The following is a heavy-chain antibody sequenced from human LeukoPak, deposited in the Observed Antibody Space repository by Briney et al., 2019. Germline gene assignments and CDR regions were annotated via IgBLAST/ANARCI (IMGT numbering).Heavy chain of an antibody. D-gene: IGHD5-18*01. V-gene: IGHV4-30-2*01. CDR1: GGSISSGGYS. Sequence: SQTLSLTCAVSGGSISSGGYSWSWIRQPPGKGLEWIRYIYHSGSTYYNPSLKSRVTISVDRSKNQFSLKLSSVTAADTAVYYCARGGGRGYSYGYPIDYWGQGTLVTVSS. J-gene: IGHJ4*02. CDR2: IYHSGST. CDR3: ARGGGRGYSYGYPIDY.